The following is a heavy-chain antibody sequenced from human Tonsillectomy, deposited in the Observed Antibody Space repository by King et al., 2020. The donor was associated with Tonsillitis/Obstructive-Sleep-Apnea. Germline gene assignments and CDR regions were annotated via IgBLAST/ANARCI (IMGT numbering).Heavy chain of an antibody. CDR1: GGSISSYY. CDR2: IDHSGST. V-gene: IGHV4-59*01. J-gene: IGHJ3*02. CDR3: AREALGAFDI. Sequence: QLQESGPGLVKPSETLSLTCTVSGGSISSYYWSWIRQPPGKGLEWIGYIDHSGSTNYNSSLKSRVTISVDTSKNQFSLKLSSVTAADTGVYYCAREALGAFDIWGQGTMVTVSS.